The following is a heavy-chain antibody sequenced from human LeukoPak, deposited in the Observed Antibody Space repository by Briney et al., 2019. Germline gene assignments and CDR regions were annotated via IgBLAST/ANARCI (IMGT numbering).Heavy chain of an antibody. V-gene: IGHV4-30-4*01. J-gene: IGHJ3*02. D-gene: IGHD2-2*01. Sequence: SETLSLTCTVSGGSISSGDYYWSWIRQPPGKGLEWIGDIYYSGSTYYNPSLKSRVTISVDTSKKQFSLKLSSVTAADTAVYYCASVVVPAATMTFDIWGQGTMVTVSS. CDR2: IYYSGST. CDR1: GGSISSGDYY. CDR3: ASVVVPAATMTFDI.